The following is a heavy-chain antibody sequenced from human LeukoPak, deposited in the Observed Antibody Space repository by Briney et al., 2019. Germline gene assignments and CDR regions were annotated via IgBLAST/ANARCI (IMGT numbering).Heavy chain of an antibody. Sequence: RASVKVSCKASGYTFTSYYMHWVRQPPGQGLEWMGIINPSGSSTSYAQKFQGRVTMTRDTSTSTVYMELSSLRSEDTAVYYCARDTNPSSSSGYYGSGSYYNPLDYWGQGTLVTVSS. J-gene: IGHJ4*02. CDR2: INPSGSST. CDR3: ARDTNPSSSSGYYGSGSYYNPLDY. V-gene: IGHV1-46*03. D-gene: IGHD3-10*01. CDR1: GYTFTSYY.